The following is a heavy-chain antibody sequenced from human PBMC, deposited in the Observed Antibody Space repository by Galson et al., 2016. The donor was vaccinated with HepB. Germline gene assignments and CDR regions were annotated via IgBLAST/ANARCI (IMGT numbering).Heavy chain of an antibody. J-gene: IGHJ6*02. V-gene: IGHV6-1*01. Sequence: CATSGDSVSSSTAAWHWIRQSPSRGLEWLARTQYRSKWESHYADSVRSRVTVIPDTSKNLLTLQVNSVSPEDTAVYYCVKGPPAYHYYGMDVWGQGTPVTVSS. CDR2: TQYRSKWES. CDR3: VKGPPAYHYYGMDV. CDR1: GDSVSSSTAA.